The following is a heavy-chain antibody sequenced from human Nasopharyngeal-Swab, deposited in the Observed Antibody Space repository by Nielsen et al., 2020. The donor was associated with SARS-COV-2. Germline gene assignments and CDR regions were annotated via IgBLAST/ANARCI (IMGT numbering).Heavy chain of an antibody. V-gene: IGHV3-21*01. CDR2: ISSSSSYI. Sequence: IRQPPGKGLEWVSSISSSSSYIYYADSVKGRFTISRDNAKNSLYLQMNSLRAEDTAVYYCARPFRKGAFDIWGQGTMVTVSS. CDR3: ARPFRKGAFDI. J-gene: IGHJ3*02.